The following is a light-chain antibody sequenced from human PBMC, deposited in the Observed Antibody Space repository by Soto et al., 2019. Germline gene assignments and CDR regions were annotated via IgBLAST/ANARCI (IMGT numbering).Light chain of an antibody. V-gene: IGLV2-23*02. CDR3: CSYAGTNTYV. CDR1: SSHVGTYNL. J-gene: IGLJ1*01. Sequence: QSALTQPASVSGSPGQSITISCTGTSSHVGTYNLVSWYQQYSGKAPKLMIYEVSKRPSGVSNRFSGSKSGNTASLTISGLQAEDEADYYCCSYAGTNTYVLGTGTQLTVL. CDR2: EVS.